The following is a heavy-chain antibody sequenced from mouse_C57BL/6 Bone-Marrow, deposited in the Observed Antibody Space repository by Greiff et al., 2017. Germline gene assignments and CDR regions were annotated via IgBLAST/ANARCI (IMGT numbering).Heavy chain of an antibody. J-gene: IGHJ2*01. CDR3: ATVVATSEYFDY. CDR2: IHPHSGST. V-gene: IGHV1-64*01. CDR1: GYTFTSYW. D-gene: IGHD1-1*01. Sequence: QVQLQQPGAELVKPGASVKLSCKASGYTFTSYWMHWVKQRPGQGLEWIGMIHPHSGSTNYNEKFKSKATLTVDKSSSTAYMQRSSLTSEDSAVYYCATVVATSEYFDYWGQGTTLTVAS.